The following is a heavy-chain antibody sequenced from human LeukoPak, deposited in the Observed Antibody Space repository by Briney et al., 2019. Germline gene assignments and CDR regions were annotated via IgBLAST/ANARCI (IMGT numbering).Heavy chain of an antibody. CDR2: ISSNGGST. Sequence: GGSLRLSCSASGFTFSSYAMHWVRQAPGKGLEYVSAISSNGGSTYYADSVKGRFTISRDNSKNTLYLQMSSLRAEDTAVYYCVKVGAMADFDYWGQGTLVTVSS. D-gene: IGHD5-18*01. J-gene: IGHJ4*02. CDR3: VKVGAMADFDY. V-gene: IGHV3-64D*09. CDR1: GFTFSSYA.